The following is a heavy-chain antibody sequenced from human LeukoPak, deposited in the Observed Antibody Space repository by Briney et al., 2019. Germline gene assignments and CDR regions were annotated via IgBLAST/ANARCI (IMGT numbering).Heavy chain of an antibody. CDR2: ISGRGSTT. CDR3: AREDSGYEEFDY. Sequence: GGSLRLSCAASGFMFSAYAMSWVRQAPGKGLEWVSSISGRGSTTYYADSVKGRFTISRDNAKNSLYLQMNSLRAEDTAVYYCAREDSGYEEFDYWGQGTLVTVSS. V-gene: IGHV3-11*04. D-gene: IGHD5-12*01. J-gene: IGHJ4*02. CDR1: GFMFSAYA.